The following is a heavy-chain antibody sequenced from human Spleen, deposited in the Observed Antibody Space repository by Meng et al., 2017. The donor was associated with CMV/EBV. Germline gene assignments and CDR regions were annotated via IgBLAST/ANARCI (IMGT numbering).Heavy chain of an antibody. D-gene: IGHD2-2*01. CDR3: ARVQVPAAVNYYYGMDV. Sequence: SVKVSCKATGGTFSNYGINWVRQAPGQGLEWMGGIVPIFRTENYAQKFQGRVTITADKSTSTAYMELSSLRSEDTAVYYCARVQVPAAVNYYYGMDVWGQGTTVTVSS. V-gene: IGHV1-69*06. CDR1: GGTFSNYG. CDR2: IVPIFRTE. J-gene: IGHJ6*02.